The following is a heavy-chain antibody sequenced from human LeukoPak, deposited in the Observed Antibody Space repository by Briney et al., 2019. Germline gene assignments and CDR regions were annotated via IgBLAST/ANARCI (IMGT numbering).Heavy chain of an antibody. CDR2: IPFSGST. Sequence: SETLSLTCTVSGVSVTSYYWSWIRQPPRKGLEWIGYIPFSGSTNYNPSLKSRVTISVDTSKNQFSLKLSSVTAADTAVYYCARHPDYGDNFDYWGQGTLVTVSS. CDR3: ARHPDYGDNFDY. CDR1: GVSVTSYY. J-gene: IGHJ4*02. D-gene: IGHD4-17*01. V-gene: IGHV4-59*08.